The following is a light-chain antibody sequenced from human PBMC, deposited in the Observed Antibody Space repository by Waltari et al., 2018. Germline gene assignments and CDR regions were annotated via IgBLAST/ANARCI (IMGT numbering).Light chain of an antibody. CDR2: RSD. CDR3: AAWDDSLNGRWV. Sequence: QSVLTQPPSASGTPGQGVTISCSGGASNIGNNVVNWYQQVTGKAPKLLIYRSDRRPAGFPDRFAGSKSGTSASLAISGLQSEDEADYYCAAWDDSLNGRWVFGGGTKVTVL. J-gene: IGLJ3*02. CDR1: ASNIGNNV. V-gene: IGLV1-44*01.